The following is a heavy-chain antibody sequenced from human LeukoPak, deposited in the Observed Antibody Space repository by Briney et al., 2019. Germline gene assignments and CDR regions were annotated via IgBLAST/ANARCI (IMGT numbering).Heavy chain of an antibody. V-gene: IGHV1-46*01. CDR2: INPSGGST. CDR1: GYTFTSYY. J-gene: IGHJ4*02. D-gene: IGHD2-2*01. Sequence: ASVKVSCKASGYTFTSYYMHWVRQAPGQGLEWMGIINPSGGSTSYAQKFQGRVTMTRDTSTSTVYMELSSLRSEDTAVYYCARDRGYCSSTRCSLDYWGQGTPVTVSS. CDR3: ARDRGYCSSTRCSLDY.